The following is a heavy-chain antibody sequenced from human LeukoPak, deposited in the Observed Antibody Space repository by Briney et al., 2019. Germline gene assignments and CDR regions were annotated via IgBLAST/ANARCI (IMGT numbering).Heavy chain of an antibody. J-gene: IGHJ4*02. D-gene: IGHD3-10*01. V-gene: IGHV1-69*06. CDR1: GGTFRNYA. CDR3: ARDTNNLIRGVFAD. CDR2: IIPIFRTV. Sequence: AASVKVSCKASGGTFRNYAISWVRQAPGQGLEWMGRIIPIFRTVKYAQKFQDRVTITADKSTSTAYMELSSLRSEDTAVYYCARDTNNLIRGVFADWGQGTLVTVSS.